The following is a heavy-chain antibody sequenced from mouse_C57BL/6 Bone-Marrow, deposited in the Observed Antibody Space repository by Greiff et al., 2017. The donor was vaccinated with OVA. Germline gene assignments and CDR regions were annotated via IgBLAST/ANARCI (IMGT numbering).Heavy chain of an antibody. CDR2: ISSGGSYT. CDR1: GFTFSSYG. Sequence: VQLKQSGGDLVKPGGSLKLSCAASGFTFSSYGMSWVRQTPDKRLEWVATISSGGSYTYYPDSVKGRFTISRDNAKNTLYLQMSSLKSEDTAMYYCARRDYSNYGFAYWGQGTLVTVSA. V-gene: IGHV5-6*01. J-gene: IGHJ3*01. CDR3: ARRDYSNYGFAY. D-gene: IGHD2-5*01.